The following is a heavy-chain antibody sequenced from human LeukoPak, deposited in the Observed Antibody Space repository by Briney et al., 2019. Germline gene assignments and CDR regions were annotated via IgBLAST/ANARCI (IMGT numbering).Heavy chain of an antibody. J-gene: IGHJ3*02. V-gene: IGHV4-39*01. Sequence: PSETLSLTCTVSGGSISSSSYYWDWIRQPPGKGLEWIGTIYYSGTTYYNPSLQSRVTISVDTSRNQFSLKLSSVTATDTAVYYCARMIGDDAFDIWGQGTMVTVSS. D-gene: IGHD3-22*01. CDR2: IYYSGTT. CDR1: GGSISSSSYY. CDR3: ARMIGDDAFDI.